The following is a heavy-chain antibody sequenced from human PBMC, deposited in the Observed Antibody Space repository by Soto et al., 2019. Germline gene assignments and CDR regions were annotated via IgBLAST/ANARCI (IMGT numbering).Heavy chain of an antibody. Sequence: EVQLVESGGGLVQPGGSLRLSCAASGFTFSSYWMHWVRQAPGKGLVWVSRINSDGSGKSYADSVKGRFTISRDNAKNTLYLQMNSLRAEDTAVYYCARESPKISLLNDYWGQGTLVTVSS. CDR2: INSDGSGK. D-gene: IGHD2-15*01. J-gene: IGHJ4*02. V-gene: IGHV3-74*01. CDR3: ARESPKISLLNDY. CDR1: GFTFSSYW.